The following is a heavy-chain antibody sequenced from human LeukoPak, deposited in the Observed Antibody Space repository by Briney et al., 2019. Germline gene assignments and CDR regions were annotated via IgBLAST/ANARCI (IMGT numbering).Heavy chain of an antibody. Sequence: GGSLRLSCAASGFTFSSYSMNWVRQAPGRGLEWVSYISSSGSTIYYADSVKGRFTISRDNAKNSLYLQMNSPRAEDTAVYYCARGGGITMIVVAFDIWGQGTMVTVSS. J-gene: IGHJ3*02. CDR3: ARGGGITMIVVAFDI. CDR1: GFTFSSYS. CDR2: ISSSGSTI. V-gene: IGHV3-48*04. D-gene: IGHD3-22*01.